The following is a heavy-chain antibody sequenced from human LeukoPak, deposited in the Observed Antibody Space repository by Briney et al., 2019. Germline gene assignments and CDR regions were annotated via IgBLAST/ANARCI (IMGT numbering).Heavy chain of an antibody. CDR3: ARVEDYDILTGFDY. CDR2: ISSSGSTI. Sequence: PGGSLRLSCAASGFTFSSYEMNWVRQAPGKGLEWVSYISSSGSTIYYADSVKGRFTISRDNAKNSLYLQMNSLRAEDTAVYCCARVEDYDILTGFDYWGQGTLVTVSS. CDR1: GFTFSSYE. V-gene: IGHV3-48*03. D-gene: IGHD3-9*01. J-gene: IGHJ4*02.